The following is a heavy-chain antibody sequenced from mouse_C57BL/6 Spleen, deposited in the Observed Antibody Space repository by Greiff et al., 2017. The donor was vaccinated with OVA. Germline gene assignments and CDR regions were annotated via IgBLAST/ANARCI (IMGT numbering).Heavy chain of an antibody. CDR3: GRLRAY. V-gene: IGHV5-17*01. CDR2: ISSGSSYI. CDR1: GYTFSDYG. J-gene: IGHJ3*01. Sequence: DVMLVESGGGLVKPGGSLKLSCAASGYTFSDYGMHWVRQAPETGLEWVAYISSGSSYIYYADTVKGRFTFSRDNAKNSRFLKMTDVRAEDTAMYYCGRLRAYWGQGTLVTVSA.